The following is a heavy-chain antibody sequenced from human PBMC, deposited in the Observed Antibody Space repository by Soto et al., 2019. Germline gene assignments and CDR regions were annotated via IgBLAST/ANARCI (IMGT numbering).Heavy chain of an antibody. J-gene: IGHJ4*02. D-gene: IGHD3-3*01. V-gene: IGHV3-66*01. CDR2: ISSGGGT. CDR1: GFLVTNNF. Sequence: EVQLVESGGGLVQPGGSLRLSCAASGFLVTNNFMTWVRQAPGKGLEWVSVISSGGGTYYADSVKGRFTISRDISKNTLYLQMNTLRGEDTAVYYCARDALGGAYDVWHGGQGLLVIVSS. CDR3: ARDALGGAYDVWH.